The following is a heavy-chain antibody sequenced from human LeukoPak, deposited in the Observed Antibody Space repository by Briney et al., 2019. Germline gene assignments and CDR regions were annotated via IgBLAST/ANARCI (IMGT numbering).Heavy chain of an antibody. J-gene: IGHJ4*02. CDR1: GYTFTAYS. D-gene: IGHD1-26*01. V-gene: IGHV1-2*02. Sequence: ASVKVSCKASGYTFTAYSMHWVRQAPGQGLEYMGWLNPNSGDTNYAQKFQGRVTMTRDTSTSTAYMELRSLRSDDTAVYYCGRDGGIVGATLNYWGQGTLVTVSS. CDR2: LNPNSGDT. CDR3: GRDGGIVGATLNY.